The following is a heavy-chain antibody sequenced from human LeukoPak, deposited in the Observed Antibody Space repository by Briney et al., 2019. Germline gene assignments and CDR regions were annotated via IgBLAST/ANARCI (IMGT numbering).Heavy chain of an antibody. CDR1: GFTFSSYA. J-gene: IGHJ5*02. CDR3: AKDASRRGTTVTTFDP. Sequence: GGSLRLSCAASGFTFSSYAMSWVRQAPGKGLEWVSAISGSGGSTYYADSVKGRFTISRDNSKNTLYLQMNGLRAEDTAVYYCAKDASRRGTTVTTFDPWGQGTLVTVSS. CDR2: ISGSGGST. D-gene: IGHD4-17*01. V-gene: IGHV3-23*01.